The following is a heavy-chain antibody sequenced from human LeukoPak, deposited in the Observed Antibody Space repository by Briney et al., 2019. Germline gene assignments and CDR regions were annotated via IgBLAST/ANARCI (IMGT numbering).Heavy chain of an antibody. J-gene: IGHJ5*02. CDR1: GGSISSSSYY. CDR3: ARGGSTGTNLNWVDP. CDR2: IYYSGST. D-gene: IGHD1-1*01. V-gene: IGHV4-39*07. Sequence: PSEALSVTCTVSGGSISSSSYYWGWIRQPPGKGLEWIGSIYYSGSTNYNPSLKSRVTISVDTSKNQSSLKLSSVTAADTAVYYCARGGSTGTNLNWVDPWGQGTLVTVSS.